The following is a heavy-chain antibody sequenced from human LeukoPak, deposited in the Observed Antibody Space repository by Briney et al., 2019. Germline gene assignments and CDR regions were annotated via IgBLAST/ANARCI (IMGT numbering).Heavy chain of an antibody. V-gene: IGHV3-7*01. CDR1: GFTFSNYW. Sequence: PGGSLRLSCAASGFTFSNYWMSWVRQAPGKGLEWVANIKEDGSDQYYVDSVEGRFTISRDNAKNSLYLQMSSLRAEDTAVYYCAELGITMIGGVWGKGTTVTISS. CDR3: AELGITMIGGV. J-gene: IGHJ6*04. D-gene: IGHD3-10*02. CDR2: IKEDGSDQ.